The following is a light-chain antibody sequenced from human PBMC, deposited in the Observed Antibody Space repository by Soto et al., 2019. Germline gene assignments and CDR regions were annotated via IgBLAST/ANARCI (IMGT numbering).Light chain of an antibody. CDR3: MQDTRWP. V-gene: IGKV2-30*01. CDR1: QSLVYSDGNTF. Sequence: EVVMTQSPLSLPVTLGQPASISFRSSQSLVYSDGNTFLYWFQQRRGQSPWRLFYKVTNRDWGVRDRFSGSRTGTDFTLKISRLEGEDVGVYFYMQDTRWPVGPGTKVAIK. J-gene: IGKJ3*01. CDR2: KVT.